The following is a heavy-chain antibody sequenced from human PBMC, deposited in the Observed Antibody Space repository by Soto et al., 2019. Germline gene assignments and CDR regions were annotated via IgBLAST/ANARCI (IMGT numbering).Heavy chain of an antibody. V-gene: IGHV3-30*18. CDR1: GFTFSSFG. J-gene: IGHJ4*02. D-gene: IGHD3-9*01. Sequence: PGGSLRLSCAASGFTFSSFGMHWVRQAPGKGLEWVAVISYDGNNKYYADSVEGRFTISRDISKNTLYLQMNSLRAEDTAVYYCAKETSPFDWSHCPDYWGQGTLVTVSS. CDR3: AKETSPFDWSHCPDY. CDR2: ISYDGNNK.